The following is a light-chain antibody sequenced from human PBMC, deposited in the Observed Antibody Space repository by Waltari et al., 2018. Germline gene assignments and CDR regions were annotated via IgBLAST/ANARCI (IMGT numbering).Light chain of an antibody. CDR1: QSVGRS. CDR2: DAS. V-gene: IGKV3-20*01. Sequence: EIVLTQSPGTLSLSPGERDTLACRASQSVGRSLAWYQQKPGQAPRLLIYDASRRATGIPDRFSGSGSGTDFSLTISRLEPEDFAGFYCQNYVRLPATFGQGTKVEI. CDR3: QNYVRLPAT. J-gene: IGKJ1*01.